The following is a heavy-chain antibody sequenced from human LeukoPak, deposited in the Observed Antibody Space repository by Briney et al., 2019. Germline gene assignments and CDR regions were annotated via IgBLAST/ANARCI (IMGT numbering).Heavy chain of an antibody. CDR1: GFTFSSYG. CDR2: IWYDGSNK. J-gene: IGHJ4*02. Sequence: GGSLSLSCAASGFTFSSYGMHWVRQAPGKGLEWVAVIWYDGSNKYYADSVKGRFTISRDNSKNTLYLQMNSLRAEDTAVYYCAREAEELLWFGDLADSWGQGTLVTVSS. D-gene: IGHD3-10*01. CDR3: AREAEELLWFGDLADS. V-gene: IGHV3-33*01.